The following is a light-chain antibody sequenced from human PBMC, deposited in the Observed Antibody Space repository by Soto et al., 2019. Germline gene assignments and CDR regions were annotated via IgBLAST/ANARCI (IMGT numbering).Light chain of an antibody. V-gene: IGLV2-18*01. CDR3: SLNTSENTYV. CDR1: STDFVSYNR. Sequence: QSVLTQPPSVSGSAGQSVTISCTGTSTDFVSYNRVSWYQQPPGTAPKLIIYEASNRPSGVPDRFSGSKSGNTASLTISGLQAADEADYYCSLNTSENTYVFGTGTKVTVL. CDR2: EAS. J-gene: IGLJ1*01.